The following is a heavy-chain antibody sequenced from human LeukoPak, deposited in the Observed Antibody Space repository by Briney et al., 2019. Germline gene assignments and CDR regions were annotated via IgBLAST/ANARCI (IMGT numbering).Heavy chain of an antibody. D-gene: IGHD3-10*01. J-gene: IGHJ6*02. CDR3: ARGRGNYASGSYTDYGLDV. CDR1: GFTFRTYG. V-gene: IGHV3-33*01. Sequence: GGSLRLSCAASGFTFRTYGMHWVRQAPGKGLEWVAVIWYDGSNRYYADSVQGRFTISRDNSKNTLYLQMNSLRAEDTAAYYCARGRGNYASGSYTDYGLDVWGQGTTVTVSS. CDR2: IWYDGSNR.